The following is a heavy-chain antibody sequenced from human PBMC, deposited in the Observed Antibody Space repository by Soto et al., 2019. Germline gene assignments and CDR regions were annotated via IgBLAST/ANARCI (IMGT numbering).Heavy chain of an antibody. Sequence: EVQLVESGGGLVQPGESLRLSCAASGLTFSSYWMHWVRQAPGKGLVWVSRINTDGSVAMYVDSVKGRFTISRDNAKNTLYLHMNSLRAEDTAVYYCVRDMQLLRLDSWGQGTLVTVS. D-gene: IGHD2-2*01. V-gene: IGHV3-74*03. CDR3: VRDMQLLRLDS. CDR1: GLTFSSYW. J-gene: IGHJ4*02. CDR2: INTDGSVA.